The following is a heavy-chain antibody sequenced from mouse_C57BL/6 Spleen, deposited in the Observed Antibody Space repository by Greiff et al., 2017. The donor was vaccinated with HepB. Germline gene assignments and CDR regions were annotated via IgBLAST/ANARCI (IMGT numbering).Heavy chain of an antibody. CDR2: IHPNSGST. D-gene: IGHD2-5*01. CDR1: GYTFTSYW. Sequence: VQLQQPGAELVKPGASVKLSCKASGYTFTSYWMHWVKQRPGQGLEWIGMIHPNSGSTNYNEKFKSKATLTVDKSSSTAYMQLSSLTSEDSAVYYCARSGSNYVGFAYWGQGTLVTVSA. J-gene: IGHJ3*01. V-gene: IGHV1-64*01. CDR3: ARSGSNYVGFAY.